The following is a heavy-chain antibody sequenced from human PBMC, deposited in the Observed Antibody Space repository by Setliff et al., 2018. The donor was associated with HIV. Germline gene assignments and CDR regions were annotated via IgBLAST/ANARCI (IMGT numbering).Heavy chain of an antibody. J-gene: IGHJ5*02. CDR3: ARFANYYHTSGYGWFDP. CDR2: ISSSYYI. D-gene: IGHD3-22*01. V-gene: IGHV3-21*04. Sequence: PGGSLRLSCEASGFTFSIYSLTWVRQPPGKGLEWVSSISSSYYIYYADSVRGRFTISRDNAKNSLYLQMNSLRAEDTAVYYCARFANYYHTSGYGWFDPWGQGTLVTVSS. CDR1: GFTFSIYS.